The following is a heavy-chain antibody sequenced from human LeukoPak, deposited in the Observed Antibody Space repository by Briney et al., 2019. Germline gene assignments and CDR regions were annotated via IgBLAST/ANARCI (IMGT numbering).Heavy chain of an antibody. V-gene: IGHV3-23*01. Sequence: PGGSLRLSCAASGFTFSSYAMSWVRQAPGKGLEWVSAIRGSGGSTYYADSVKGRFTISRDNSKNTLYLQMNSLRAEDTAVYYCAKSSYDYIWGSYRYYFDYWGQGTLVTVSS. CDR3: AKSSYDYIWGSYRYYFDY. CDR2: IRGSGGST. CDR1: GFTFSSYA. J-gene: IGHJ4*02. D-gene: IGHD3-16*02.